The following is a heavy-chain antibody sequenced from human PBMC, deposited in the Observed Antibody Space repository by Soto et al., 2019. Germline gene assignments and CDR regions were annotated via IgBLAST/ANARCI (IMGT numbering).Heavy chain of an antibody. Sequence: QITLEESGPTLVKPTQTLMLTCTFSGFSLSASGVGVGWTRQPPGKTLEWLALIYWDDDKRYSPSLRNRRTITKDTSKHQVVLTXTXXXXXXXXXXXXXXXXXGHGSRFDYWGQGTLVTVXS. CDR1: GFSLSASGVG. D-gene: IGHD3-10*01. J-gene: IGHJ4*02. CDR3: XXXXXGHGSRFDY. CDR2: IYWDDDK. V-gene: IGHV2-5*02.